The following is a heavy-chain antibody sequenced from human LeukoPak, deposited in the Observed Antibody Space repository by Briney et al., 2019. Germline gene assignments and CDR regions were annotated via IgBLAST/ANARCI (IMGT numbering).Heavy chain of an antibody. V-gene: IGHV1-69*05. CDR2: IIPIFGTA. CDR3: ARDDSSGYYPLYFDY. CDR1: GGTFSSYA. J-gene: IGHJ4*02. D-gene: IGHD3-22*01. Sequence: GSSVKVSCKASGGTFSSYAISWVRQAPGQGLEWMGRIIPIFGTANYAQEFQGRVTITTDESTSTAYMELSSLRSEDTAVYYCARDDSSGYYPLYFDYWGQGTLVTVSS.